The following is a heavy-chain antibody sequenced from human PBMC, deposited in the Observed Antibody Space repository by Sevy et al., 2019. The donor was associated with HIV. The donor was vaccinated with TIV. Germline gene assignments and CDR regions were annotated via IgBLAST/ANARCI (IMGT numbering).Heavy chain of an antibody. CDR2: ISGSGGST. V-gene: IGHV3-23*01. CDR1: GFTFSSYA. D-gene: IGHD6-19*01. Sequence: GGSLRLSCAASGFTFSSYAMSWVRQAPGKGLEWVSAISGSGGSTYYAYSVKGRFTISRDNSKNTLYLQMNSLRAEDTAVYYCAKRVAVAGTQTYDYWGQGTLVTVSS. J-gene: IGHJ4*02. CDR3: AKRVAVAGTQTYDY.